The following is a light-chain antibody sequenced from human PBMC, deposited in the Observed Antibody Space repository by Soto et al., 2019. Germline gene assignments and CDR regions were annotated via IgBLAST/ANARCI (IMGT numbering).Light chain of an antibody. CDR2: DTS. V-gene: IGKV1-39*01. CDR3: QQSYSSVT. J-gene: IGKJ5*01. CDR1: QTVTNY. Sequence: DIPMTQSPSSLSASVVDRVTITCRASQTVTNYLNWYQQIPGKAPKLLIFDTSTLQSGVPSRFSGSGSGTDFTLTISSLQPEDFATYYCQQSYSSVTFGQGTRLEIK.